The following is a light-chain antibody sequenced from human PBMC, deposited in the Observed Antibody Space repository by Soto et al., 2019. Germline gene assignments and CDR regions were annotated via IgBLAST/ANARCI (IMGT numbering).Light chain of an antibody. CDR1: QSVSSY. Sequence: EIVLTQSPATLSLSPGERATLSCRASQSVSSYLAWYQQKPGQPPRLLIYDASNRATGIPPRFSGSGSGTEFTLTINILEPEDFAVYYCQRRASWPLTFGGGTKVEIK. CDR3: QRRASWPLT. CDR2: DAS. J-gene: IGKJ4*01. V-gene: IGKV3-11*01.